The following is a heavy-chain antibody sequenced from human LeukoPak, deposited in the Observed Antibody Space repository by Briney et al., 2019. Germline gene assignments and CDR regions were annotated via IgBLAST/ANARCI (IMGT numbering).Heavy chain of an antibody. Sequence: TSQTLPLTCTVSGGSISSGGYYWGWIRQHPGKGLEWIGYIYYSGSTYYNPSLKSRVTISVDTSKNQFSLKLSSVTAADTAVYYCARWERGYCTNGVCPDENWFDPWGQGTLVTVSS. CDR3: ARWERGYCTNGVCPDENWFDP. CDR1: GGSISSGGYY. CDR2: IYYSGST. D-gene: IGHD2-8*01. V-gene: IGHV4-31*03. J-gene: IGHJ5*02.